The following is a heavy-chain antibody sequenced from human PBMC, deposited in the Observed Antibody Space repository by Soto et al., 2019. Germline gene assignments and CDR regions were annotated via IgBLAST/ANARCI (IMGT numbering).Heavy chain of an antibody. CDR1: GGSISTVGHY. D-gene: IGHD1-1*01. J-gene: IGHJ4*02. CDR3: ARATGTLRSRNCDY. Sequence: SETLSLTCSVSGGSISTVGHYWTWISQPPGKGLEWIGSIYHTGSTYYSKSLRSRLTMSVDTSKSEFSLRLSSVTAADTAVYYCARATGTLRSRNCDYWGQGSLVT. V-gene: IGHV4-31*03. CDR2: IYHTGST.